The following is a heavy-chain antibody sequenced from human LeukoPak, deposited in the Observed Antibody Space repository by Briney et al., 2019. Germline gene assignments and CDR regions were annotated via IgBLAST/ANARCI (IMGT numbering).Heavy chain of an antibody. J-gene: IGHJ4*02. CDR3: ARDQGIFDY. CDR2: IRSSSKTI. Sequence: PGGSLRLSCAPPGFSFSRYSRNWVRQAPGKGLQWVSYIRSSSKTIYYEDSVKGRYTISRDNAKNSLYLQMNSLRDEDSAVYYCARDQGIFDYWGQGTLVTVSS. CDR1: GFSFSRYS. V-gene: IGHV3-48*02.